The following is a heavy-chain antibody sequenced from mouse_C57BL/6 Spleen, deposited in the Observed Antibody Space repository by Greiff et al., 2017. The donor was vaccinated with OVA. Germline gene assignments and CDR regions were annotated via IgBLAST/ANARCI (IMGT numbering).Heavy chain of an antibody. V-gene: IGHV2-6-1*01. Sequence: QVQLQQSGPGLVAPSQSLSITCTVSGFSLTSYGVHWVRQPPGKGLEWLVVIWSDGSTTYNSALKSRLSISKDNSKSQVFLKMNSLQTDDTAMYYCARHGEIYYDYAFAYWGQGTLVTVSA. CDR1: GFSLTSYG. CDR2: IWSDGST. D-gene: IGHD2-4*01. J-gene: IGHJ3*01. CDR3: ARHGEIYYDYAFAY.